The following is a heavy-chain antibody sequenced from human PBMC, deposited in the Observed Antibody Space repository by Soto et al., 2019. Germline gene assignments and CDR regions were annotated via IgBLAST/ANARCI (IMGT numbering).Heavy chain of an antibody. CDR3: ARGGGVGVAGSAAFDM. J-gene: IGHJ3*02. CDR1: GYPVTAYY. Sequence: QLHLVQSGAVVKKPGSSVTVSFSASGYPVTAYYMHWVRQAPGRGLEWMGGINPATGAAKYTQTFQGRVTMTRDTSTSTVFMEMRGLTSEDTAGFYFARGGGVGVAGSAAFDMWGQGTLVTVSS. V-gene: IGHV1-2*02. CDR2: INPATGAA. D-gene: IGHD3-3*01.